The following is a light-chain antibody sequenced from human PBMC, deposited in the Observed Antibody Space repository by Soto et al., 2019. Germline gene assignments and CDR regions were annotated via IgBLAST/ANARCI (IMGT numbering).Light chain of an antibody. CDR3: QHYNSYPEA. Sequence: DIQITQSPSTLSGSVGDRVTITCRASQTISSRLAWYPQKPGKAPKLLIYKASTLKSGVPSRFSGSGAGTEFTRTISSLQPDDVATDYCQHYNSYPEAFGQGTQVDIK. CDR1: QTISSR. V-gene: IGKV1-5*03. J-gene: IGKJ1*01. CDR2: KAS.